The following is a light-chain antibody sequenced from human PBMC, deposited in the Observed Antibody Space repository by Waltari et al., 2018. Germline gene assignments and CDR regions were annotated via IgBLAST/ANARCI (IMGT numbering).Light chain of an antibody. CDR2: GAS. J-gene: IGKJ2*01. CDR3: QQYGSSQLT. V-gene: IGKV3-20*01. Sequence: EIVLTQSPGTLSLSPGERATLSCRASQSVSSSYLAWYQQTPGQAPRLLIYGASSRATGIPDRFSGSGSGTDFTLTISRLEPEDFAVYYCQQYGSSQLTFGQGTKLEIK. CDR1: QSVSSSY.